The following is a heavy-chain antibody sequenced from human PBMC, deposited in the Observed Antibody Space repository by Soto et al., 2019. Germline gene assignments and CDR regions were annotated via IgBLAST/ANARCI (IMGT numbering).Heavy chain of an antibody. J-gene: IGHJ6*02. CDR3: ASPRNVVDNFYYYYYGMDV. V-gene: IGHV1-69*01. D-gene: IGHD2-15*01. Sequence: QVQLVQSGAEVKKPGSSVKVSCKASGGTFSSYAISWVRQAPGQGLEWMGGIIPIFGTANYAQKFQGRVTITADESTSTAYMELSSLRSEDTAVYYCASPRNVVDNFYYYYYGMDVRGQGTTVTVSS. CDR1: GGTFSSYA. CDR2: IIPIFGTA.